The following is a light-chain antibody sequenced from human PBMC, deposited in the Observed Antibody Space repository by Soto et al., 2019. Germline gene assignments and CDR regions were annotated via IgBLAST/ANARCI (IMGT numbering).Light chain of an antibody. V-gene: IGLV2-14*03. J-gene: IGLJ1*01. CDR1: SSDVGAYNY. Sequence: QSALTQPASVSGSPGQSITISCTGSSSDVGAYNYVSWYQQHPGKAPKLMICDVSNRPSGVSNRFSGSKSGNTASLTISGLQAEDEADYYCSSFTGSTTYVFGTGTKLTVL. CDR3: SSFTGSTTYV. CDR2: DVS.